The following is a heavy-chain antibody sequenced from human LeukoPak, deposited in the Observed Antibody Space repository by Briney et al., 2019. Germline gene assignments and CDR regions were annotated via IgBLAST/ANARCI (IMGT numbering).Heavy chain of an antibody. CDR3: ARDDYYYDSSGYYAYYYYYGMDV. J-gene: IGHJ6*02. V-gene: IGHV3-74*01. D-gene: IGHD3-22*01. Sequence: GGSLRLSCAASGFTFSSYWMHWVRQAQGKGLVWVSRINSDGRSTSYADSVKGRFTISRDNAKNTLYLQMNSLRAEDTAVYYCARDDYYYDSSGYYAYYYYYGMDVWGQGTTVTVSS. CDR1: GFTFSSYW. CDR2: INSDGRST.